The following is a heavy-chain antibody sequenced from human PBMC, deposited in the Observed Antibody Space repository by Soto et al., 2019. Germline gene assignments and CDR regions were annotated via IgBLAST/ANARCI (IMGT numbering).Heavy chain of an antibody. V-gene: IGHV3-30-3*01. J-gene: IGHJ4*02. D-gene: IGHD1-1*01. CDR2: ISYDGGTK. CDR1: GFTFSSYA. CDR3: ARELGTTSSFDY. Sequence: EGSLRLSCAASGFTFSSYAMHWVRQAPGKGLEWMTVISYDGGTKYYADSVKGRFTISRDTSKNTMYMQMNSLRAEDTAVYYCARELGTTSSFDYWGQGTLVTVSS.